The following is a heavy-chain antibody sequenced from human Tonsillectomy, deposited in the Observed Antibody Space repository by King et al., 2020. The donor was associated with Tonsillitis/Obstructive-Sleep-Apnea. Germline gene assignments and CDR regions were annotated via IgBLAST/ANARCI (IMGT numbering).Heavy chain of an antibody. CDR3: AREDIVVVPAAMRYYYYYMDV. D-gene: IGHD2-2*01. J-gene: IGHJ6*03. CDR1: GYTFTSYA. V-gene: IGHV7-4-1*02. CDR2: INTNTGNP. Sequence: QLVQSGSELKKPGASVKVSCKASGYTFTSYAMNWVRQAPGQGLEWMVWINTNTGNPTYSQGFTGRFVFSLDTSVSTAYLQISSLKAEDTAVYYCAREDIVVVPAAMRYYYYYMDVWGKGTTVTVSS.